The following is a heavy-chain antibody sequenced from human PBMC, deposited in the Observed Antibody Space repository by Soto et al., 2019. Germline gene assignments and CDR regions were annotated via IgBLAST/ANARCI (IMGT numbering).Heavy chain of an antibody. D-gene: IGHD3-3*01. CDR2: IYYTGTS. CDR1: GGSIRNNY. V-gene: IGHV4-59*08. Sequence: SETLSLTCTVSGGSIRNNYWSWIRQPPGKGLEWVGYIYYTGTSKYNPSLKSRVTISVDSSKNQFSLKLDSVTAADTAAYYCARLGGYYQAFDNWGQGTLVTVSS. J-gene: IGHJ4*02. CDR3: ARLGGYYQAFDN.